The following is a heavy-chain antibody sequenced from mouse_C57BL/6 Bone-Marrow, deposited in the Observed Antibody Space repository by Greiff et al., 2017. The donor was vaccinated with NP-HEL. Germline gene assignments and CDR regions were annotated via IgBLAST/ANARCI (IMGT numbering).Heavy chain of an antibody. J-gene: IGHJ3*01. V-gene: IGHV5-16*01. CDR2: INYDGSST. CDR3: ARAGDGYYAPFAY. CDR1: GFTFSDYY. D-gene: IGHD2-3*01. Sequence: EVMLVESEGGLVQPGSSMKLSCTASGFTFSDYYMAWVRQVPEKGLEWVANINYDGSSTYYLDSLKSRFIISRDNAKNTLYLQMSSLKSEDTATYYCARAGDGYYAPFAYWGQGTLVTVSA.